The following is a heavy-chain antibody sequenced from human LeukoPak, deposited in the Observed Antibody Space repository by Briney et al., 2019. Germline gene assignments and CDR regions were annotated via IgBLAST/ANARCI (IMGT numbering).Heavy chain of an antibody. J-gene: IGHJ3*01. CDR3: AKDSYVSGRPLHTFDV. Sequence: GGSLRLSCAASGFTFAIHAMTWVRQAPGKGLEWVSGISGDGASTHYAESVKGQFTISRDNSQNTLFPQMNSLRVEDTAIYYCAKDSYVSGRPLHTFDVWGQGTMVTVSS. CDR2: ISGDGAST. CDR1: GFTFAIHA. V-gene: IGHV3-23*01. D-gene: IGHD3-10*01.